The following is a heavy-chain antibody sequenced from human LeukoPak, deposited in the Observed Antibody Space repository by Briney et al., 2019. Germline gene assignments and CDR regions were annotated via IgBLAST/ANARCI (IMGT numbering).Heavy chain of an antibody. V-gene: IGHV4-39*01. CDR3: ARHADCSSTSCYQSWFDP. D-gene: IGHD2-2*01. J-gene: IGHJ5*02. CDR1: GGSISRSSYY. CDR2: IYYSEIT. Sequence: SETLSLTCTVSGGSISRSSYYWGWIRQPPGKGLEWIGSIYYSEITYYNPSLKSRVTISVDTSKNQFSLKLSSVTAADTAVYYCARHADCSSTSCYQSWFDPWGQGTLVTVSS.